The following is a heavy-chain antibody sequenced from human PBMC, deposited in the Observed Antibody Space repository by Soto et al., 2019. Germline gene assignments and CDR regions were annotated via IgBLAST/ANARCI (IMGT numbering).Heavy chain of an antibody. Sequence: QITLKESGPTLVKPPQTLTLTCTFSGFSLSTYGMGMGWIRQPPGKAPEWLSVIYWDDDKRYSPSLKSRLTITKDTSKSQVVLTMTDVDPVDTATYYCAHVFWRGINHYFAYWGQGSLVTVSS. CDR1: GFSLSTYGMG. CDR3: AHVFWRGINHYFAY. V-gene: IGHV2-5*02. D-gene: IGHD2-21*01. CDR2: IYWDDDK. J-gene: IGHJ4*02.